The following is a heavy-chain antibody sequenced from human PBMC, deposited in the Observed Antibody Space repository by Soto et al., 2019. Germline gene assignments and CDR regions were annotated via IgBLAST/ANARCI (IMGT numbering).Heavy chain of an antibody. J-gene: IGHJ6*02. Sequence: SVKVSCKASGGTFSSYAISWVRQAPGQGLEWMGGIIPIFGTANYAQKFQGRGTITADESTSTAYMELSSLRSEDTAVYYCARAPYSYGPNVYYYYGMDVWGQGTTVTVSS. CDR2: IIPIFGTA. D-gene: IGHD5-18*01. CDR1: GGTFSSYA. CDR3: ARAPYSYGPNVYYYYGMDV. V-gene: IGHV1-69*13.